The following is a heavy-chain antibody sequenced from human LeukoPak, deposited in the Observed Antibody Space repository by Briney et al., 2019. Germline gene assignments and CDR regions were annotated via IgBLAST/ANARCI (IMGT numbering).Heavy chain of an antibody. J-gene: IGHJ3*02. CDR3: TRGVGHNPFFDI. CDR1: GFTFSSYG. Sequence: GGSLRLSCAASGFTFSSYGMHWVRQAPGKGLEWVAVIWYDGSKEYYADSVKGRFTISRDNSKNTLYLQMNSLRGEDTAVYYCTRGVGHNPFFDIWGQGTTVTVSS. CDR2: IWYDGSKE. V-gene: IGHV3-33*01. D-gene: IGHD1-14*01.